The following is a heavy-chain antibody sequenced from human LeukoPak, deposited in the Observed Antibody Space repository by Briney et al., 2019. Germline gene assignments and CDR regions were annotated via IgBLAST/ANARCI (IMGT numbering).Heavy chain of an antibody. J-gene: IGHJ3*02. CDR3: ARRAAAANDAFDI. Sequence: ASVKVSCKTSGVTFSNNSITWVRQAPGQGLEWLGGIIPILRSASYAQKFRGRLRMTSDESTTTAYMELSSLSSDDTAMYYCARRAAAANDAFDIWGQGTMVTVSS. V-gene: IGHV1-69*13. CDR1: GVTFSNNS. CDR2: IIPILRSA. D-gene: IGHD6-13*01.